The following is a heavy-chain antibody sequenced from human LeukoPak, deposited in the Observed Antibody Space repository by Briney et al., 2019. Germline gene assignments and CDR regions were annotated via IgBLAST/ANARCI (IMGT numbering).Heavy chain of an antibody. CDR2: IYYSGST. V-gene: IGHV4-59*01. J-gene: IGHJ4*02. D-gene: IGHD6-6*01. Sequence: YYWSWIRQPPGKGLEWIGYIYYSGSTNYNPSLKSRVTISVDTSKNQFSLKLSSVTAADTAVYYCARVEQLRPGCYFDYWGQGTLVTVSS. CDR3: ARVEQLRPGCYFDY. CDR1: YY.